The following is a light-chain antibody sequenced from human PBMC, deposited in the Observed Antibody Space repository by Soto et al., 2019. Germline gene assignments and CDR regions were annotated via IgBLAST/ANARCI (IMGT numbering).Light chain of an antibody. CDR2: GVS. CDR3: QQYGSSPPIT. V-gene: IGKV3-20*01. Sequence: IVITQSQATLSVSPGERATLSCRASQSAHSYLGWYQQKPGQAPRLLIYGVSSRATGIPDRFSGSGSGTDFTLTISRLEPEDFAVYYCQQYGSSPPITFGQGTRLEIK. CDR1: QSAHSY. J-gene: IGKJ5*01.